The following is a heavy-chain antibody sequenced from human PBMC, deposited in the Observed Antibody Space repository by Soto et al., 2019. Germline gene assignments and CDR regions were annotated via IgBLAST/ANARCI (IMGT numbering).Heavy chain of an antibody. J-gene: IGHJ3*02. CDR2: MNPNSGNT. Sequence: GASVKVSCKASGYTFTSYDINWVRPAPGPGLEWMGWMNPNSGNTGYAQKFQGRVTMTRNTSISTAYMELSSLRSEDTAVYYCAREESYGDSDAFDIWGQGTMVTGS. V-gene: IGHV1-8*01. D-gene: IGHD4-17*01. CDR3: AREESYGDSDAFDI. CDR1: GYTFTSYD.